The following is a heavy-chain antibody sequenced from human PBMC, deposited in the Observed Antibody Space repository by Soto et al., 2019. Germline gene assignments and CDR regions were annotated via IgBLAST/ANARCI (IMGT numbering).Heavy chain of an antibody. J-gene: IGHJ6*02. V-gene: IGHV3-21*01. CDR1: GLSFSTHS. Sequence: EVQLVESGGGLVEPGGSLRLSCAPSGLSFSTHSMNWVRQAPGKGLEWVSSISSDSYYIYYADSVKGRFTISRDNAKNTLYLQMDSLRADDTAVYYCARNRNPSSKSHDMDVWGQGTTVTVSS. CDR2: ISSDSYYI. CDR3: ARNRNPSSKSHDMDV.